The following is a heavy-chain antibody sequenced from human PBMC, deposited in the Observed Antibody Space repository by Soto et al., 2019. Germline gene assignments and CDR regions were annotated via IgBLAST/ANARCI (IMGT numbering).Heavy chain of an antibody. CDR1: EFTFSNYP. V-gene: IGHV3-23*01. Sequence: GGSLRLSCAASEFTFSNYPMTWVRQTPGEGLDWVAIISGDGSKIYYADSVKGRFTISRDNSQNTVFLQMNSLRAEDTAIYFCAKVRLTDYLRYAPHLWGQGTLVTVSS. J-gene: IGHJ3*01. D-gene: IGHD2-8*01. CDR2: ISGDGSKI. CDR3: AKVRLTDYLRYAPHL.